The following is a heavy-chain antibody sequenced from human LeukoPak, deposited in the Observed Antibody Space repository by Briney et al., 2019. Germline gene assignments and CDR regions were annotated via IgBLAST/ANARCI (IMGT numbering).Heavy chain of an antibody. CDR2: IDWDDDK. CDR3: ARTLSSKGPADFDY. J-gene: IGHJ4*02. CDR1: GFSLSTSGMC. Sequence: SGPTLVNPTQTLTLTCTFSGFSLSTSGMCVSWIRQPPGQALEWLARIDWDDDKYYSTSLKTRLTISKDTSKNQVVLTMTNMDPVDTATYYCARTLSSKGPADFDYWGQGTLVTVSS. D-gene: IGHD2/OR15-2a*01. V-gene: IGHV2-70*11.